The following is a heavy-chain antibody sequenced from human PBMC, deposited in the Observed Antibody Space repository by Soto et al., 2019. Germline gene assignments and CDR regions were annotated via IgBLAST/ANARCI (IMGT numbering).Heavy chain of an antibody. D-gene: IGHD2-2*01. CDR2: IDPSDSYT. CDR3: ASSTSAYYYGMYV. V-gene: IGHV5-10-1*01. Sequence: GESLKISCKGSGYSFTSYLISWVRQMPGKGLEWMGRIDPSDSYTNYSPSFQGHVTISADKSISTAYLQWSSLKASDTAMYYCASSTSAYYYGMYVWGQGTTVTVSS. CDR1: GYSFTSYL. J-gene: IGHJ6*02.